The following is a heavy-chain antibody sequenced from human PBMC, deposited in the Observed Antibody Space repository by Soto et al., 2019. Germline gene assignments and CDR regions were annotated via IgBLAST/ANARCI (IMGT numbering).Heavy chain of an antibody. D-gene: IGHD6-6*01. Sequence: QIQLQQSGPGLLRPSQTLSLTCAISGDSVSSNNAAWNWIRQSPSRGLEWLGRTYYRSKWYSYYAGSVXXRXTXXADTSKNQFSLHLNSVTPQDTAVYYCARGPSPLAYWGRGTVVIVSS. CDR3: ARGPSPLAY. V-gene: IGHV6-1*01. CDR1: GDSVSSNNAA. J-gene: IGHJ4*02. CDR2: TYYRSKWYS.